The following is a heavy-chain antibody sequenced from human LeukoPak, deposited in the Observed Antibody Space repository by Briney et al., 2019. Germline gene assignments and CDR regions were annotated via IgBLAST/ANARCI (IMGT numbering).Heavy chain of an antibody. D-gene: IGHD3-10*01. J-gene: IGHJ4*02. Sequence: ASVKVSCKASGYTFTSYGISWVRQAPGQGLEWMGWISAYNGNTNYARKLQGRVTMTTDTSTSTAYMELRSLRSDDTAVYYCARERALWFGELRTDYWGQGTLVTVSS. V-gene: IGHV1-18*01. CDR3: ARERALWFGELRTDY. CDR2: ISAYNGNT. CDR1: GYTFTSYG.